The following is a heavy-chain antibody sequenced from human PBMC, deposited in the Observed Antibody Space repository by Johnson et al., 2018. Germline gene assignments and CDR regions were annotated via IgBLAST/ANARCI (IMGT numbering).Heavy chain of an antibody. D-gene: IGHD3-10*02. J-gene: IGHJ3*02. V-gene: IGHV3-11*04. CDR3: AIDSTMSDAFDI. CDR2: ISSSGSTI. Sequence: QVQLVQSGGGVVQPGRSLRLSCAASGFTFSDYYMSWIRPAPGKGLEWVSYISSSGSTIYYADSVKGRYPIPRDNAKNSLYLQMNSLRAEETAVDYGAIDSTMSDAFDIWGQGRMVTVSS. CDR1: GFTFSDYY.